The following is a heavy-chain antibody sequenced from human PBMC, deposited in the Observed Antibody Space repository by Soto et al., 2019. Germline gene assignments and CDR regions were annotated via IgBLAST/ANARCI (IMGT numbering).Heavy chain of an antibody. D-gene: IGHD4-17*01. J-gene: IGHJ4*02. CDR3: ARVDYDVHFDY. CDR1: GFTFSSYE. Sequence: GGSLRLSCAASGFTFSSYEMNWVRQAPGKGLEWVSYISSSGSTIYYADSVKGRFTISRDNAKNSLYLQMNSLRAEDTAVYYCARVDYDVHFDYWGQGTLVTVSS. CDR2: ISSSGSTI. V-gene: IGHV3-48*03.